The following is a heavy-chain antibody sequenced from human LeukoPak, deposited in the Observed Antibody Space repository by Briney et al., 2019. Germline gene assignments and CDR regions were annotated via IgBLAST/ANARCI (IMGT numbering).Heavy chain of an antibody. CDR2: IWYDGSNK. CDR3: AKGKGTGSYYYFDY. Sequence: GGSLRLSCAASGFTFSSYGMHWVRQAPGKGLEWVAVIWYDGSNKYYGDSVKGRFTISRDNSKNTLYLQMNSLTAEDTAVYHCAKGKGTGSYYYFDYWGQGTLVIVSS. V-gene: IGHV3-33*06. J-gene: IGHJ4*02. D-gene: IGHD1-26*01. CDR1: GFTFSSYG.